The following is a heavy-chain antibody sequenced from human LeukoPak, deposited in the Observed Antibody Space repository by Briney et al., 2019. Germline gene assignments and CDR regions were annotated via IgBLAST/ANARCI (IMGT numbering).Heavy chain of an antibody. CDR2: ISYDGSNK. CDR3: ARGYCSGGSCYAPRWWFDP. J-gene: IGHJ5*02. D-gene: IGHD2-15*01. Sequence: HTGRSLRLSCAASGFTFSSYAMHWVRQAPGKGLEWVAVISYDGSNKYYADSVKGRFTISRDNSKNTLYLQMNSLRAEDTAVYYCARGYCSGGSCYAPRWWFDPWGQGTLVTVSS. CDR1: GFTFSSYA. V-gene: IGHV3-30-3*01.